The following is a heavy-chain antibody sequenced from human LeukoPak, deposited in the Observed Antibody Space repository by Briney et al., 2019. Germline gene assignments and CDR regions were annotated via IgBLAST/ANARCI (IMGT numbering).Heavy chain of an antibody. J-gene: IGHJ4*02. CDR3: ARDDNTVTTAY. CDR1: GGTFSSYA. CDR2: IIPILGIA. D-gene: IGHD4-17*01. V-gene: IGHV1-69*04. Sequence: SVKVSCRASGGTFSSYAISWVRQAPGQGLEWMGRIIPILGIANYAQKFQGRVTITADKSTSTAYMELSSLRSEDTAVYYCARDDNTVTTAYWGQGTLVTVSS.